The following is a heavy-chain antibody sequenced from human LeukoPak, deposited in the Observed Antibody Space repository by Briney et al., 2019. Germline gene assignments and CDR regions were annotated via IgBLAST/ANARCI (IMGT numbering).Heavy chain of an antibody. Sequence: GSLRLSCAASGFTFGTYNMNWIRQPPGKGLEWIGSIYYSGSTYYNPSLKSGVTISVDTSKNQFSLKLSSVTAADTAVYYCARQSSDILTGYYRGPYYYYGMDVWGQGTTVTVSS. CDR2: IYYSGST. V-gene: IGHV4-39*01. CDR3: ARQSSDILTGYYRGPYYYYGMDV. D-gene: IGHD3-9*01. CDR1: GFTFGTYN. J-gene: IGHJ6*02.